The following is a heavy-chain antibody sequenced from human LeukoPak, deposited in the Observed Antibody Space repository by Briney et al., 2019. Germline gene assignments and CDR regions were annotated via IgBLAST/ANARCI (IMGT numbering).Heavy chain of an antibody. D-gene: IGHD7-27*01. CDR2: TYTSGRT. CDR3: ARVRTGDFFDY. V-gene: IGHV4-61*02. CDR1: GDSVSSGSHY. J-gene: IGHJ4*02. Sequence: SETLSLTCTVSGDSVSSGSHYWSWIRQPAGKGLEWIGRTYTSGRTNYNPSLKSRVTISVDTSKNQFSLKLSSVTAADTAVYYCARVRTGDFFDYWGQGTLVTVSS.